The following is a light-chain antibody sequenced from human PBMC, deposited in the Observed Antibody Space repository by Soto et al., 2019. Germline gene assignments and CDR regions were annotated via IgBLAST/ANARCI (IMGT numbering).Light chain of an antibody. CDR1: NVDVDAYKY. Sequence: QSALTQAACVTGTPGQSITISCATSNVDVDAYKYISWYRQHPGEAPKIIIYEVSNRPSGISNRFSGSKSGNTASLTISGLQTEDEAEYLCSTYTAKTSIFGSGTKVNVL. CDR2: EVS. J-gene: IGLJ1*01. CDR3: STYTAKTSI. V-gene: IGLV2-14*01.